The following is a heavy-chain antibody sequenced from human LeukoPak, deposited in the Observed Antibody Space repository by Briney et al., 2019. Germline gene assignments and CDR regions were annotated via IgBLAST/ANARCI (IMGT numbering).Heavy chain of an antibody. CDR1: GGSFSGYY. Sequence: PSETLSLTCAVYGGSFSGYYWSWIRQPPGKGLEWIGEINHSGSTNYNPSLKSRVTISVDTSKNQFSLKLSSVTAADTAVYYCARLTPVLPWQYWGQGTLVTVSS. J-gene: IGHJ4*02. CDR3: ARLTPVLPWQY. CDR2: INHSGST. D-gene: IGHD3-10*01. V-gene: IGHV4-34*01.